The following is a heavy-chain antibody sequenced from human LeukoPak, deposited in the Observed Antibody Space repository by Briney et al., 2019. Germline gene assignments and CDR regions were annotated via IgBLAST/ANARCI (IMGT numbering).Heavy chain of an antibody. CDR1: GYSFTSYW. V-gene: IGHV5-51*01. CDR3: ARRLIRGYNWFDP. J-gene: IGHJ5*02. D-gene: IGHD4-23*01. CDR2: IYPGDSDT. Sequence: GESLKISCKGSGYSFTSYWIGWVRQMPGKGLEWMGIIYPGDSDTRYSLSFQGQVTISADKSITTAYLQWSSLKASDTAMYHCARRLIRGYNWFDPWGQGTLVTVSS.